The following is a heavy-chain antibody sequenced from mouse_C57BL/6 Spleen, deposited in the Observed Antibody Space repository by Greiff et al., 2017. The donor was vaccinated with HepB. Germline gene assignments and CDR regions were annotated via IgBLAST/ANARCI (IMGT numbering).Heavy chain of an antibody. CDR3: ARAPDYDRGAMDY. CDR2: ISYDGSN. CDR1: GYSITSGYY. Sequence: EVKLQESGPGLVKPSQSLSLTCSVTGYSITSGYYWNWIRQFPGNKLEWMGYISYDGSNNYNPSLKNRISITRDTSKNQFFLKLNSVTTEDTATYYCARAPDYDRGAMDYWGQGTSVTVSS. D-gene: IGHD2-4*01. V-gene: IGHV3-6*01. J-gene: IGHJ4*01.